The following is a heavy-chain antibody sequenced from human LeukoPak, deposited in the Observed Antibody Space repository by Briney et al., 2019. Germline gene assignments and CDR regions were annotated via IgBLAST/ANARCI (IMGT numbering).Heavy chain of an antibody. J-gene: IGHJ5*01. CDR3: ARDYDS. CDR1: GSIFTNYN. CDR2: INAHTGET. V-gene: IGHV1-2*02. Sequence: ASVKVSCKATGSIFTNYNLHWVRQAPGQGLEYMGWINAHTGETKYAQKFQGRVTMTRDTSISIAYMEVNRLTSDDTAVFYCARDYDSWGQGTLVTVSS.